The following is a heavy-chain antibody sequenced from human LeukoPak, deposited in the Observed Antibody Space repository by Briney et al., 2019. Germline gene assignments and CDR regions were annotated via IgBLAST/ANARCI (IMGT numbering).Heavy chain of an antibody. J-gene: IGHJ6*02. V-gene: IGHV1-2*04. Sequence: ASVKASCKASGYTFTSYAMHWVRQAPGQGLEWMGWINPNSGGTNYAQKFQGWVTMTRDTSISTAYMELSRLRSDDTAVYYCARSTVTRAFYYYYGMDVWGQGTTVTVSS. CDR1: GYTFTSYA. CDR2: INPNSGGT. D-gene: IGHD4-17*01. CDR3: ARSTVTRAFYYYYGMDV.